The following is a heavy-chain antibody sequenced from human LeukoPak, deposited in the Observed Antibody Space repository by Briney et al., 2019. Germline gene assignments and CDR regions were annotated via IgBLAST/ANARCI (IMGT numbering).Heavy chain of an antibody. J-gene: IGHJ3*02. D-gene: IGHD4-17*01. V-gene: IGHV3-23*01. Sequence: GGSLRLSCAASGFTFSAYTINWVRQAPGKGLEGVSAISGSGGSPYYADSVKGRFTIFRDNSENTVYLQMNSLRAEDTAVYYCAKEEGTTMFDAFDIWGQGTMVTVSS. CDR3: AKEEGTTMFDAFDI. CDR1: GFTFSAYT. CDR2: ISGSGGSP.